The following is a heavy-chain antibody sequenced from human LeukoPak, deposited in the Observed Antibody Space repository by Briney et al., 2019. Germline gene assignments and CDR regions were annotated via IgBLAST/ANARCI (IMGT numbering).Heavy chain of an antibody. J-gene: IGHJ4*02. CDR3: ARTSTDCLDC. Sequence: PGGSLRLSCGASGFTFRDYNMSWIRQAPGKGLEYISYINTGGGSIYYAGSVKGRFTISRDNAKNSPYLQMNNVRAEDTAVYYCARTSTDCLDCWGQGTLVTVSS. CDR2: INTGGGSI. V-gene: IGHV3-11*04. D-gene: IGHD2-21*02. CDR1: GFTFRDYN.